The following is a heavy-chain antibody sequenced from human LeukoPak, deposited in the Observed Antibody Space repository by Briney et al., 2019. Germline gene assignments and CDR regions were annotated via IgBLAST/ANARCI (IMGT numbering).Heavy chain of an antibody. Sequence: PSETLSLTCTVSGGSISSSSYHWGWIRQPPGKGLEWIGNMYYSGSTYYNPSLKSRVTLSVDTSKNQFSLKMSSVSAADTALYYCARLCGSTLYFDYWGQGTLVTVSS. CDR2: MYYSGST. CDR3: ARLCGSTLYFDY. J-gene: IGHJ4*02. D-gene: IGHD2-15*01. CDR1: GGSISSSSYH. V-gene: IGHV4-39*01.